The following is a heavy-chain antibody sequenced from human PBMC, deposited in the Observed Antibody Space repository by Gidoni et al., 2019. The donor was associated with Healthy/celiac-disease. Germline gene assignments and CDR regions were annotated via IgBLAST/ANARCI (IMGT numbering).Heavy chain of an antibody. CDR3: AREGNIVVVPYYYYGMDV. J-gene: IGHJ6*02. V-gene: IGHV1-18*04. CDR1: GYTFTSYG. Sequence: QVQLVQSGAEVKKPGASVKVSCKASGYTFTSYGISWVRQAPGQGLEWMGWISAYNGNTNYAQKLQGRVTMTTDTYTSTAYMELRSLGSDDTAVYYCAREGNIVVVPYYYYGMDVWGQGTTVTVSS. D-gene: IGHD2-2*01. CDR2: ISAYNGNT.